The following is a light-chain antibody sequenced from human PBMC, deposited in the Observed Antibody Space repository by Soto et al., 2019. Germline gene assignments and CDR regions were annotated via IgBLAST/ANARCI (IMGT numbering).Light chain of an antibody. J-gene: IGKJ3*01. CDR1: RSISNY. CDR2: GAS. CDR3: QQSYTAPYT. Sequence: DIQITRSPSSLSASVGDAVSLTCRASRSISNYLKWYQQKPGRAPKLLISGASSLQRGVPSRFSGSGSGTTFTLTITSLQPDDFAIYFCQQSYTAPYTFGPGTKVEIK. V-gene: IGKV1-39*01.